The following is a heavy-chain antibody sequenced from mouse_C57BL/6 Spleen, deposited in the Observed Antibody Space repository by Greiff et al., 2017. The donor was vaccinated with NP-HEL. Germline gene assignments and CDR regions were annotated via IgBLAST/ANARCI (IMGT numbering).Heavy chain of an antibody. Sequence: EVQLQQSGPELVKPGASVKISCKASGYTFTDYYMNWVKQSHGKSLEWIGDINPNNGGTSYNQKFKGKATLTVDKSSSTAYMELRSLTSEDSAVYYCARDGYDEGFAYWGQGTLVTVSA. V-gene: IGHV1-26*01. CDR2: INPNNGGT. CDR3: ARDGYDEGFAY. CDR1: GYTFTDYY. J-gene: IGHJ3*01. D-gene: IGHD2-2*01.